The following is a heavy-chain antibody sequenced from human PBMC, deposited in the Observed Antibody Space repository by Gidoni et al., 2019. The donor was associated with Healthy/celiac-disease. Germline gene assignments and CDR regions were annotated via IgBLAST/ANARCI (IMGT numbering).Heavy chain of an antibody. Sequence: EVQLVESGGGLVQPGGSLRLSCAASGFTVRSNYMSWVRQAPGKGLEWVSVIYSGGSTYYADSVKGRFTISRDNAKNTLYLQMNSLRAEDTAVYYCARGYSSSWYTGLSYWGQGTLVTVSS. V-gene: IGHV3-66*01. CDR1: GFTVRSNY. J-gene: IGHJ4*02. CDR2: IYSGGST. D-gene: IGHD6-13*01. CDR3: ARGYSSSWYTGLSY.